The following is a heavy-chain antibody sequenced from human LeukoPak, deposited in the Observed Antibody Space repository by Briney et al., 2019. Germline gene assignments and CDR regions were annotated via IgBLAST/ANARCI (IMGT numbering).Heavy chain of an antibody. J-gene: IGHJ5*02. CDR2: ISGSGGST. Sequence: GGSLRLSCAASGFTFSSYGMSWVRQAPGKGLEWVSAISGSGGSTYYADSVKGRFTISRDNSKNTLYLQMNSLRAEDTAVYYCAKHYSSGWYGDWFDPWGQGTLVTVSS. V-gene: IGHV3-23*01. D-gene: IGHD6-19*01. CDR1: GFTFSSYG. CDR3: AKHYSSGWYGDWFDP.